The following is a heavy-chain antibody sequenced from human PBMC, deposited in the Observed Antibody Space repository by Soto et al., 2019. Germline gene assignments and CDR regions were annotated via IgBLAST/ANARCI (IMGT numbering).Heavy chain of an antibody. CDR3: ARDPGPYGDYSY. J-gene: IGHJ4*02. Sequence: DSVKVSCKASGYTFTGFYMHWVRQAPGQGLEWMGWINPNNGGTNYVQKFQDRVTMTRDTSITTAYMELSGLRSDDTAVYYCARDPGPYGDYSYWGQGTLVTVSS. CDR2: INPNNGGT. CDR1: GYTFTGFY. D-gene: IGHD4-17*01. V-gene: IGHV1-2*02.